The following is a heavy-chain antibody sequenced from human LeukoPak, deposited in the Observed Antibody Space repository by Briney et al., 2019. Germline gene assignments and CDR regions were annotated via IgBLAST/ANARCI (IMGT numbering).Heavy chain of an antibody. V-gene: IGHV4-61*08. Sequence: SETLSLTCTVSGGSISSGGYYWSWIRQPPGKGLEWIGYIYYSGSTNYNPSLKSRVTISVDTSKNQFSLKLSSVTAADTAVYYCARGGYILTGYYPLDYWGQGILVTVSS. J-gene: IGHJ4*02. D-gene: IGHD3-9*01. CDR2: IYYSGST. CDR1: GGSISSGGYY. CDR3: ARGGYILTGYYPLDY.